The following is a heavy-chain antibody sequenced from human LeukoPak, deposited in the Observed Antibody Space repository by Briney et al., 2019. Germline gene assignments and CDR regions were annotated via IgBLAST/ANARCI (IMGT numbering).Heavy chain of an antibody. CDR1: GFTFSSYW. CDR3: ASGARVEDLDY. CDR2: INPDGSSA. V-gene: IGHV3-74*01. J-gene: IGHJ4*02. Sequence: PGGSLRLSCAASGFTFSSYWMHWVRQVPGKGLVWVSRINPDGSSATYADSVKGRFTISRDNAKNSLYLQMNSLRAEDTAVYYCASGARVEDLDYWGQGTLVTVSS. D-gene: IGHD4/OR15-4a*01.